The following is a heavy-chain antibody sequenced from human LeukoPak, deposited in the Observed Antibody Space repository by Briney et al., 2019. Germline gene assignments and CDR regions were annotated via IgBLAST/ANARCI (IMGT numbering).Heavy chain of an antibody. V-gene: IGHV4-34*01. CDR2: INHSGST. J-gene: IGHJ6*03. CDR1: GGSFSGYY. CDR3: AREISGSYYYYYYYMDV. Sequence: SETLSLTCAVYGGSFSGYYWSWIRQPPGKGLEWIGEINHSGSTNYNPSLKSRVTISVDTSKNQFSLKLSSVTAADTAVYYCAREISGSYYYYYYYMDVWGKGTTVTVSS. D-gene: IGHD3-10*01.